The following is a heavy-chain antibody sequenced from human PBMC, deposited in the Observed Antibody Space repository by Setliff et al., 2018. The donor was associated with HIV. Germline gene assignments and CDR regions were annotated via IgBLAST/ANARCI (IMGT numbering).Heavy chain of an antibody. Sequence: SVKVSCKASGGTFTNYVISWVRQAPGQGLEWMGGIIPILGIASYSQKFQGRVTITADKSTSTAYMELSSLRSEDTAVYYCARPQWELGVDYYGMDVWGQGTTVTVSS. CDR3: ARPQWELGVDYYGMDV. CDR1: GGTFTNYV. J-gene: IGHJ6*02. D-gene: IGHD1-26*01. V-gene: IGHV1-69*10. CDR2: IIPILGIA.